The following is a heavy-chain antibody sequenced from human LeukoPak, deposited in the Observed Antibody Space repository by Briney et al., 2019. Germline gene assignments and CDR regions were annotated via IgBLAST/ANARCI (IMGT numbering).Heavy chain of an antibody. J-gene: IGHJ4*02. CDR2: INAGNGNT. CDR3: ARGQALGVSAYWLDY. V-gene: IGHV1-3*01. D-gene: IGHD2-21*01. CDR1: GYTFTSYA. Sequence: ASVKVSRKASGYTFTSYAMHWVRQAPGQRLEWMGWINAGNGNTKYSQKFQGRVTITRDTSASTAYMELSSLRSEDTAVYYCARGQALGVSAYWLDYWGQGTLVTVSS.